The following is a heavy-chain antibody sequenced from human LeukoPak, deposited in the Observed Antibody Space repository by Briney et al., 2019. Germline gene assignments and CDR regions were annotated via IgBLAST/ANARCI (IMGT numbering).Heavy chain of an antibody. D-gene: IGHD2-15*01. V-gene: IGHV1-18*01. Sequence: GASVRVSCKASVYPFSNYGISWVRQAPGQGLQWMGWISALKMDTNYAQQLQGRLTMTTDTFTTTAYMELRSLRSDDTAVYFCATDLSLEDCSGEACYSGSHDYWGQGTLVAVSS. CDR1: VYPFSNYG. J-gene: IGHJ4*02. CDR3: ATDLSLEDCSGEACYSGSHDY. CDR2: ISALKMDT.